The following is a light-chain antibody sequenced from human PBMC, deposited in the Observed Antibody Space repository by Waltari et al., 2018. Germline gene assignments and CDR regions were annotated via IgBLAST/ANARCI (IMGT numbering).Light chain of an antibody. V-gene: IGKV1-12*01. J-gene: IGKJ1*01. CDR3: QQANTSPRT. CDR2: ASS. Sequence: DVQMTQSPSSVSASVGDRVTITCRASKHINTWLAWYKQHPGKAPKLLIYASSILHVVVPSRFSGSGSGTEFTLTIPSLQPEDFATYACQQANTSPRTFGQGTKLE. CDR1: KHINTW.